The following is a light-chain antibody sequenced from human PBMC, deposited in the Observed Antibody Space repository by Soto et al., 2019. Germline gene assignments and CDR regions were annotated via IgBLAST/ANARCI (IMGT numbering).Light chain of an antibody. CDR3: SSYTTSNTRQIV. CDR2: DVS. CDR1: SSDVGGYNY. V-gene: IGLV2-14*01. Sequence: QSVLTQPASVSGSHGQSITISCTGTSSDVGGYNYVSWYQQHPGKAPKFMIYDVSNRPSGVSNRFSGSKSGNTASLTISELQAEDEADYYCSSYTTSNTRQIVFGTGTKVTVL. J-gene: IGLJ1*01.